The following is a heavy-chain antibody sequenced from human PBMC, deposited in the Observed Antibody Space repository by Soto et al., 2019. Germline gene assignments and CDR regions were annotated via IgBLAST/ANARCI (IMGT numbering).Heavy chain of an antibody. CDR2: ISAYNGNT. D-gene: IGHD6-13*01. V-gene: IGHV1-18*01. Sequence: QVQLVQSGAEVKKPGASVKVSCKASGYTFTSYGISWVRQAPGQGLEWMGWISAYNGNTNYAQKLQGRVTMTTDTSPSRVYRGLRSRGSGDTVVYYWAVGFKGGSCWYGGVFDYWGQGTLVTVSS. J-gene: IGHJ4*02. CDR3: AVGFKGGSCWYGGVFDY. CDR1: GYTFTSYG.